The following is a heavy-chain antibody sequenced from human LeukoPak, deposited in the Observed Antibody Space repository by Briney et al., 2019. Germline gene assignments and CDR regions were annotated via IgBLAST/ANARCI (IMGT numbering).Heavy chain of an antibody. CDR3: ARGTDYGDYGGTWFYYYYMDV. Sequence: ASVKVSCKASGYTFTGYYMHWVRQAPGQGLEWMGWINPNSGSTNYAQKFQGRVTMTRDTSTSTAYMELSRLRSDDTAVYYCARGTDYGDYGGTWFYYYYMDVWGEGTTVTVSS. CDR1: GYTFTGYY. D-gene: IGHD4-17*01. J-gene: IGHJ6*03. V-gene: IGHV1-2*02. CDR2: INPNSGST.